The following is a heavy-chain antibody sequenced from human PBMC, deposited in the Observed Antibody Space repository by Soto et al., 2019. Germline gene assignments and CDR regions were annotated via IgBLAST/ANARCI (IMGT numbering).Heavy chain of an antibody. J-gene: IGHJ3*02. V-gene: IGHV3-30-3*01. CDR1: GFTFSSYA. CDR2: ISYDGSNK. D-gene: IGHD2-2*01. Sequence: QVQLVESGGGVVQPGRSLRLSCAASGFTFSSYAMHWVRQAPGKGLEWVAVISYDGSNKYYADSVKGRFTISRDNSKNSLYLQMNSLRAEDTAVYYCAREEIVVVPAAMWDAFDIWGQGTMVTVSS. CDR3: AREEIVVVPAAMWDAFDI.